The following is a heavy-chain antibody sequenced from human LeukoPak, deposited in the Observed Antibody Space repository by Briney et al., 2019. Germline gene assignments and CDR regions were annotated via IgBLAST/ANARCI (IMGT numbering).Heavy chain of an antibody. V-gene: IGHV4-39*01. CDR1: GGSISSSSYY. CDR3: AREGYCSSTSCCRRDAFDI. CDR2: IYYSGST. D-gene: IGHD2-2*01. Sequence: SETLSLTCTGSGGSISSSSYYYGGIRQPPGKGLERIGSIYYSGSTYYNPSLKSRVTISVDTSKNQFSLKLSSVTAADTAVYYCAREGYCSSTSCCRRDAFDIWGQGTMVTVSS. J-gene: IGHJ3*02.